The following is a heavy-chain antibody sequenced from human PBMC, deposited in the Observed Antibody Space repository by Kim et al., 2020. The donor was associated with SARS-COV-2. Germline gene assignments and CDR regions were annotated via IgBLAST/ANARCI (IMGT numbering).Heavy chain of an antibody. D-gene: IGHD3-10*01. CDR1: GFTVSSNY. V-gene: IGHV3-53*01. CDR3: ASRITMVRGTTYGMDV. CDR2: IYSGGST. J-gene: IGHJ6*02. Sequence: GGSLRLSCAASGFTVSSNYMSWVRQAPGKGLEWVSVIYSGGSTYYEDSVKGRFTISRDNSKNTLYLQMNSLRAEDTAVYYCASRITMVRGTTYGMDVWGQGTTVTVSS.